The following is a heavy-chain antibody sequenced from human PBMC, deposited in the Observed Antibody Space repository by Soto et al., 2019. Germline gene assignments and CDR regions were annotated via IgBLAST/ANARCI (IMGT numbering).Heavy chain of an antibody. J-gene: IGHJ4*02. CDR3: AKEAAAGLYYFDY. CDR2: ISGSGGST. Sequence: GGSLRLSCAASGFTFSSYALSWVRLAPGKGLEWVSTISGSGGSTYYADSVKGRFTISRDNSKNTLYLQMNSLRVEDTAVYYCAKEAAAGLYYFDYWGQGTLVTVSS. D-gene: IGHD6-13*01. V-gene: IGHV3-23*01. CDR1: GFTFSSYA.